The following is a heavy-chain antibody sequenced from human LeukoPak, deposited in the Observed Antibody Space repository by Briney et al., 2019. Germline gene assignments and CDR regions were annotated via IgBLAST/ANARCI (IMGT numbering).Heavy chain of an antibody. J-gene: IGHJ3*02. V-gene: IGHV3-30*18. CDR1: GFTFSSYG. Sequence: PGGSLRLSCAASGFTFSSYGMHWVRQAPGKGLEWVAVISYDGSNKYYADSVKGRFTVSRDNSKNTLYLQMSSLRAEDTAVYYCAKLVTADAFDIWGQGTMVTVSS. D-gene: IGHD2-21*02. CDR3: AKLVTADAFDI. CDR2: ISYDGSNK.